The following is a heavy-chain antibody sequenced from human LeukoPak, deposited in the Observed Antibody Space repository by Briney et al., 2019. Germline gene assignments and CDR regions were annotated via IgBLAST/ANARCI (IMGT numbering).Heavy chain of an antibody. CDR1: GFTFSSYS. CDR3: ARRSGEQQLGGYNMDV. Sequence: PGGSLRLSCAASGFTFSSYSMNWVRQAPGKGLEWVSSISSSSSYIYYADSVKGRFTISRDNAKNSLYLQMNSLRAEDTAVYYWARRSGEQQLGGYNMDVWGKGTRVTVSS. CDR2: ISSSSSYI. V-gene: IGHV3-21*01. D-gene: IGHD6-13*01. J-gene: IGHJ6*03.